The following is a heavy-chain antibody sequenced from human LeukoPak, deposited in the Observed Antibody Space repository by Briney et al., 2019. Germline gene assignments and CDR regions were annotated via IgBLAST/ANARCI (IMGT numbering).Heavy chain of an antibody. D-gene: IGHD2-15*01. Sequence: ASVKVSCKASGYTFTSYDLNWVRQTTGQRLEWMGWMNPNSGNTGYAQKFQGRVTITRNTSISTAYMELSSLRSEDTAVYYCAVEYCSGGSCYYGYWGQGTLVTVSS. CDR3: AVEYCSGGSCYYGY. J-gene: IGHJ4*02. CDR1: GYTFTSYD. V-gene: IGHV1-8*03. CDR2: MNPNSGNT.